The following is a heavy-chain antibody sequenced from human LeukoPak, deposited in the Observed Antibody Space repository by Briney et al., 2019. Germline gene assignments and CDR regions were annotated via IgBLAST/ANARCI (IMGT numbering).Heavy chain of an antibody. Sequence: GGSLRLSCAASRFTFTSYAMSWVRQAPGKGLEGVSSLSDSGGSTNYAYSVRDRFTISIDNSMMTLYLQMNSLRAEDTAEYYCAKDRRGSYTRPDDGFDIWGHGTMVTVSS. CDR1: RFTFTSYA. J-gene: IGHJ3*02. CDR2: LSDSGGST. D-gene: IGHD1-26*01. CDR3: AKDRRGSYTRPDDGFDI. V-gene: IGHV3-23*01.